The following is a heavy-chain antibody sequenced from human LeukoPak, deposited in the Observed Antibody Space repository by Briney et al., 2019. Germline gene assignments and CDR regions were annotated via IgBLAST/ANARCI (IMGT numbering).Heavy chain of an antibody. Sequence: GASVKVSCKASGYTFTNYGISWVRQAPGQGLEWMGWISAYNGNTNYAQKLQGRVTMTTDTSTSTAYMELRSLRSDDTAVYYCARDLLVRPGGRVDYWGQGTLVTVSS. D-gene: IGHD6-6*01. CDR3: ARDLLVRPGGRVDY. CDR1: GYTFTNYG. J-gene: IGHJ4*02. CDR2: ISAYNGNT. V-gene: IGHV1-18*01.